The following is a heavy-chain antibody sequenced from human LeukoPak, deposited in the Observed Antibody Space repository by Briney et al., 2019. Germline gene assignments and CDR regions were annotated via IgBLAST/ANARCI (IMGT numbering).Heavy chain of an antibody. CDR1: GFTFSSYW. J-gene: IGHJ4*02. CDR2: INGDGSST. Sequence: HPGGSLRLSCAASGFTFSSYWMHWVRQAPGKGLVWVSRINGDGSSTTYVDSVMGRFTISRDNAKNTLYLQMNSVRAEDTAVYYCARGNIAAAGIHYWGQGTLVIVSS. CDR3: ARGNIAAAGIHY. V-gene: IGHV3-74*01. D-gene: IGHD6-13*01.